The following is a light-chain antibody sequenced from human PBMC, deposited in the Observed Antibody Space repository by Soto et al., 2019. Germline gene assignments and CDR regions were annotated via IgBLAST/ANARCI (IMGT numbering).Light chain of an antibody. CDR1: QSVRSTS. Sequence: VLTQSPGTLALSPGERATLSCRTSQSVRSTSLVWYQQKPAQAPRLLIYGASSRATGIPDRFSGGGSGTDFTLTISRLEPEDFAVYYCQHYNSSPPLTFGQGTRLEI. CDR2: GAS. CDR3: QHYNSSPPLT. J-gene: IGKJ5*01. V-gene: IGKV3-20*01.